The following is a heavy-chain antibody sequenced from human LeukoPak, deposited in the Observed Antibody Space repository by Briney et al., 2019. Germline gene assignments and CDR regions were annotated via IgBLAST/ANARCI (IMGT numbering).Heavy chain of an antibody. J-gene: IGHJ4*02. CDR1: GFTFSSYE. CDR3: TTGYCSGGSCYPIDY. Sequence: GGSLRLSCAASGFTFSSYEMNWVRQAPGKGLEWVGRIKSKTDGGTTDYAAPVKGRFTISRDDSKNTLYLQMNSLKTEDTAVYYCTTGYCSGGSCYPIDYWGQGTLVTVSS. D-gene: IGHD2-15*01. V-gene: IGHV3-15*01. CDR2: IKSKTDGGTT.